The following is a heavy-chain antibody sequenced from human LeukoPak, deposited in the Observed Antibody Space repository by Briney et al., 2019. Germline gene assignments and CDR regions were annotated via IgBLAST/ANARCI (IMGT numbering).Heavy chain of an antibody. CDR1: GYTFTSYA. V-gene: IGHV1-3*01. CDR2: INAGNGNT. CDR3: ARDGLGYGDYNNGD. J-gene: IGHJ4*02. Sequence: GASVKVSCKASGYTFTSYAMHWVRQAPGQRLEWMGWINAGNGNTKYSQKFQGRVTITRDTSASTAYMELRSLRSDDTAVYYCARDGLGYGDYNNGDWGQGTLVTVSS. D-gene: IGHD4-17*01.